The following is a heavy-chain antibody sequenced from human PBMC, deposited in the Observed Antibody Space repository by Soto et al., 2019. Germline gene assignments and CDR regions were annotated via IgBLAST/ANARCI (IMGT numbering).Heavy chain of an antibody. J-gene: IGHJ4*02. CDR1: GFTFSSYA. D-gene: IGHD3-22*01. Sequence: SGGSLRLSCAASGFTFSSYAMSWVRQAPGKGLEWVSAISGSGGSTYYADSVKGRFTISRDNSKNTLYLQMNSLRAEDTAVYYCAKTMYYYDSSGYYNLYYFDYWGQGTLVTVSS. V-gene: IGHV3-23*01. CDR3: AKTMYYYDSSGYYNLYYFDY. CDR2: ISGSGGST.